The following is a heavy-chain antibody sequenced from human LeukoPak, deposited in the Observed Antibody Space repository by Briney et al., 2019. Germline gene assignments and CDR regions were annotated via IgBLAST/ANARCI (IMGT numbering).Heavy chain of an antibody. CDR3: ARPLSGSSSWHGDAFDI. J-gene: IGHJ3*02. D-gene: IGHD6-13*01. Sequence: PSETLSLTCTLSVDSISSSTYYCGWIRQPPGKGLEWIGCIYYSGRTYYNASLKSRVPISEDTSKNQFSLKLSSVTADDPAVYYCARPLSGSSSWHGDAFDIWGEKTMVTVS. CDR2: IYYSGRT. V-gene: IGHV4-39*01. CDR1: VDSISSSTYY.